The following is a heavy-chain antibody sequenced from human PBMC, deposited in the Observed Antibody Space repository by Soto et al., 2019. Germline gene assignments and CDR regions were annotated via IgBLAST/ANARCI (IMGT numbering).Heavy chain of an antibody. CDR3: AGTYYDFWSGRWDYYYYGMDV. J-gene: IGHJ6*02. CDR2: IYYSGST. V-gene: IGHV4-59*01. D-gene: IGHD3-3*01. Sequence: SETLSLTCTVYGGSISSYYWSWIRQPPGKGLEWIGYIYYSGSTNYNPSLKSRVTISVDTSKNQFSLKLSSVTAADTAVYYCAGTYYDFWSGRWDYYYYGMDVWGQGTTVTVSS. CDR1: GGSISSYY.